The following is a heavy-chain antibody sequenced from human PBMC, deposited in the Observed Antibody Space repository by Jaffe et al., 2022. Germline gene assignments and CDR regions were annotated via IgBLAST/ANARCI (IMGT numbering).Heavy chain of an antibody. Sequence: EVQLVESGGGLVQPGGSLRLSCAASGFTVSSNYMSWVRQAPGKGLEWVSVIYSGGSTYYADSVKGRFTISRDNSKNTLYLQMNSLRAEDTAVYYCARTGYSSGWYPGAFDYWGQGTLVTVSS. CDR2: IYSGGST. D-gene: IGHD6-19*01. V-gene: IGHV3-66*02. CDR1: GFTVSSNY. CDR3: ARTGYSSGWYPGAFDY. J-gene: IGHJ4*02.